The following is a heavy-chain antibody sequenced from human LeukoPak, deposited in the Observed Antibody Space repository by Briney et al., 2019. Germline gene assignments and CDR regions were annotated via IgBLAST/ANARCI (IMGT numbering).Heavy chain of an antibody. V-gene: IGHV4-61*02. D-gene: IGHD6-19*01. Sequence: PSETLSLTCTVSGGSINSDNYYWSWIRQPAGKGLEWIGRIYTSGSTNYNPSLNSRVTISLDTSKNQFSLNLSSVTAADTAVYYCVRVMNGLDGTFDIWGQGTMVTVSS. CDR1: GGSINSDNYY. J-gene: IGHJ3*02. CDR3: VRVMNGLDGTFDI. CDR2: IYTSGST.